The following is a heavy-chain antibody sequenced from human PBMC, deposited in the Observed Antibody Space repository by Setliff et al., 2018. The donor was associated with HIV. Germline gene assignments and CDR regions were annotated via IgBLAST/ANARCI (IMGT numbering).Heavy chain of an antibody. CDR2: IYTSGST. D-gene: IGHD3-3*01. V-gene: IGHV4-61*09. CDR3: ARCYYNFWSGYPLDYMDV. J-gene: IGHJ6*03. CDR1: GDSISSGSYY. Sequence: SETLSLTCSVSGDSISSGSYYWSWIRLPAGKGLEWIGHIYTSGSTNYNPSLKSRVTMSVGTSKNQFSLKLSSVTAADTAVYYCARCYYNFWSGYPLDYMDVWGKGTTVTVSS.